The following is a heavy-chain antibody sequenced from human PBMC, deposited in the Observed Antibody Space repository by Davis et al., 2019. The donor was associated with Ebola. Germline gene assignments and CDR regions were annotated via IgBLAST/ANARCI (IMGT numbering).Heavy chain of an antibody. CDR2: ISSSSSTI. CDR1: GFTFSSYW. V-gene: IGHV3-48*04. Sequence: GESLKISCAASGFTFSSYWMSWVRQAPGKGLEWVSYISSSSSTIYYADSVKGRFTISRDNAKNSLYLQMISLRAEDTAVYYCARTDYHYGLDVWGKGATVTVSP. CDR3: ARTDYHYGLDV. J-gene: IGHJ6*04.